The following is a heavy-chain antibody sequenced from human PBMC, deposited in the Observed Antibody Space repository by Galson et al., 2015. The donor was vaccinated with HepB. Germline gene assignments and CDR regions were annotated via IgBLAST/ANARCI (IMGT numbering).Heavy chain of an antibody. Sequence: SLRLSCAASGFTFSSYSMNWVRQAPGKGLEWVSSISSSSSYIYYADSVKGRFTISRDNAKNSLYLQMNSLRAEDTAVYYCARSSPAAAGIKHWGQGTLVTVSS. J-gene: IGHJ1*01. CDR3: ARSSPAAAGIKH. V-gene: IGHV3-21*01. CDR1: GFTFSSYS. CDR2: ISSSSSYI. D-gene: IGHD6-13*01.